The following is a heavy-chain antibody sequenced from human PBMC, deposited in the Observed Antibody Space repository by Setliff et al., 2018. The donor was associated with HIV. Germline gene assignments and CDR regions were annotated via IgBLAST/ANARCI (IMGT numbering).Heavy chain of an antibody. D-gene: IGHD3-10*01. Sequence: PGGSLRLSCAASGLIFSSYEMNWVRQAPGKGLEWISFIGGHGSIIHYADSVKGRFTISRDNAKNSVYLQMNSLRVEDSAVYYCAREVLRGGDDAFGLWGRGTVVTVSS. V-gene: IGHV3-48*03. J-gene: IGHJ3*01. CDR3: AREVLRGGDDAFGL. CDR1: GLIFSSYE. CDR2: IGGHGSII.